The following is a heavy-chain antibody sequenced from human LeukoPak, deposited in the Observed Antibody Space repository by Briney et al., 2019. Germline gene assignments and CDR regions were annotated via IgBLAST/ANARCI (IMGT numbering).Heavy chain of an antibody. CDR2: ISGSGGST. CDR3: ATHSSSWYEYFQH. D-gene: IGHD6-13*01. CDR1: GFTFSSYA. J-gene: IGHJ1*01. Sequence: GGSLRLSCAASGFTFSSYAMSWVRQAPGKGLERVSAISGSGGSTYYADSVKGRFTISRDNSKNTLYLQMNSLRAEDTAVYYCATHSSSWYEYFQHWGQGTLVTVSS. V-gene: IGHV3-23*01.